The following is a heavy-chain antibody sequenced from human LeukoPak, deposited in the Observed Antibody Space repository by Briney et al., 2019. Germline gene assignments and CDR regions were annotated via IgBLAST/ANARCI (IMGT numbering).Heavy chain of an antibody. V-gene: IGHV3-7*04. CDR2: IKEDGSER. CDR1: GFTFSDYY. J-gene: IGHJ3*02. CDR3: ARAVEFGSVDM. D-gene: IGHD3-16*01. Sequence: GGSLRLSCAASGFTFSDYYMSWIRQAPGKGLEWVANIKEDGSERYDVDSVKGRFTISRDNAKNSLYLQMNSLRAEDTALYYCARAVEFGSVDMWGQGTMVTVSS.